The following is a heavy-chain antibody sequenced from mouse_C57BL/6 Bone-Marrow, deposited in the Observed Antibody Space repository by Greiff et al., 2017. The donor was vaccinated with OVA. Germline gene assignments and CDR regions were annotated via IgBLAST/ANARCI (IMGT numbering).Heavy chain of an antibody. CDR2: IYPRSGNT. D-gene: IGHD1-1*01. Sequence: VKLMESGAELARPGASVKLSCKASGYTFTSYGISWVKQRTGQGLEWIGEIYPRSGNTYYNEKFKGKATLTADKSSSTAYMELRSLTSEDSAVYFCARGGTTVVSYYFDYWGQGTTLTVSS. CDR3: ARGGTTVVSYYFDY. CDR1: GYTFTSYG. J-gene: IGHJ2*01. V-gene: IGHV1-81*01.